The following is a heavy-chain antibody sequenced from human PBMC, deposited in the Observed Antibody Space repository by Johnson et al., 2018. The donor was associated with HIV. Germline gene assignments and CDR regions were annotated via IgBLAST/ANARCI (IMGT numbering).Heavy chain of an antibody. V-gene: IGHV3-20*04. CDR2: INWNGGST. J-gene: IGHJ3*02. CDR3: ARDSQHYYDSSGYFLGNAFDI. CDR1: GFTFSSYA. Sequence: VQPGGSLRLSCAASGFTFSSYAMSWVRQAPGKGLEWVPGINWNGGSTGYADSVKGRFTISRDNAKNSLYLQMNSLRAEDTALYYCARDSQHYYDSSGYFLGNAFDIWGQGTMVTVSS. D-gene: IGHD3-22*01.